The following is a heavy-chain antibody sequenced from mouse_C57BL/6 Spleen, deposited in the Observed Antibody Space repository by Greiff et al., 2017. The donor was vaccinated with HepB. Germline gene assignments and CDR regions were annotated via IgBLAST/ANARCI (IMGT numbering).Heavy chain of an antibody. CDR3: ARPLYDYDAMDY. J-gene: IGHJ4*01. CDR1: GFTFSDYG. Sequence: DVKLQESGGGLVKPGGSLKLSCAASGFTFSDYGMHWVRQAPEKGLEWVAYISSGSSTIYYADTVKGRFTISRDNAKNTLFLQMTSLRSEDTAMYYCARPLYDYDAMDYWGQGTSVTVSS. V-gene: IGHV5-17*01. CDR2: ISSGSSTI. D-gene: IGHD1-3*01.